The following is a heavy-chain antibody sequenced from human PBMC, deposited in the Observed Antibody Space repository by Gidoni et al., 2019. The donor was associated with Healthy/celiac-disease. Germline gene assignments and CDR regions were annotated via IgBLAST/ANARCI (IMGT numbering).Heavy chain of an antibody. CDR3: ARGTAVGYFDY. D-gene: IGHD1-26*01. J-gene: IGHJ4*02. Sequence: QVQLQQWGAGLLKPSATLSLTCAVYGGSFSGHYWSWLRQPPGKGLEWLGEINHSGSTNYNPSLKSRVTISVETSKNQFSLRLSSVTAADTAVYYCARGTAVGYFDYWGQGTLVTVSS. CDR1: GGSFSGHY. V-gene: IGHV4-34*01. CDR2: INHSGST.